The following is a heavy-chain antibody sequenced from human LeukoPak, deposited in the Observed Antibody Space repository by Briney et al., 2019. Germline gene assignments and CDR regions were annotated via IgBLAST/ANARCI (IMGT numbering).Heavy chain of an antibody. D-gene: IGHD3-3*01. V-gene: IGHV3-49*04. CDR2: ITRKSYGGTT. J-gene: IGHJ4*02. Sequence: PGRSLRLSCTASGHTSDDYTVTSVRQAPGKGLEWVGFITRKSYGGTTEYAASVKGRFTISRDDSKSIAYLEMSSLKTEDTGVYYCSHSGKYDFWSGTFWGQGTLVIVSS. CDR3: SHSGKYDFWSGTF. CDR1: GHTSDDYT.